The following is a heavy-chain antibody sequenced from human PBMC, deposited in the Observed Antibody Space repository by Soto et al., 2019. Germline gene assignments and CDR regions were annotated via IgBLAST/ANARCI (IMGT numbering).Heavy chain of an antibody. J-gene: IGHJ4*02. D-gene: IGHD3-16*01. CDR3: ARGATFVPVAD. V-gene: IGHV4-59*01. CDR1: GGSISSYY. Sequence: PSETLSLTCTVSGGSISSYYWSWIRQPPGKGLEWIGYIYYSGSTNYNPSLKSRVTISVDTSKNQFSLKLSSVTAADTAVYYCARGATFVPVADWGQGTLVTVSS. CDR2: IYYSGST.